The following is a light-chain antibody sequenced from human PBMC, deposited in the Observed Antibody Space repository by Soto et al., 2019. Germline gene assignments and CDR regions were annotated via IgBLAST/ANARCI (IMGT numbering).Light chain of an antibody. CDR3: QSYDSSLSGYV. CDR1: SSNIGADYD. J-gene: IGLJ1*01. V-gene: IGLV1-40*01. Sequence: QSVLTQPPSVSGAPGQRVTISCTGSSSNIGADYDVHWYQQLPGTAPKLLIYGNSNRPSGVPDRFSGSKSGTSASLAISGLQAEDEADYYCQSYDSSLSGYVFGTVTKVTVL. CDR2: GNS.